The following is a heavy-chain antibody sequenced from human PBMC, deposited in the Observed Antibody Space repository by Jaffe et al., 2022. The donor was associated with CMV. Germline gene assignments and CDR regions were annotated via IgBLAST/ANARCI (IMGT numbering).Heavy chain of an antibody. D-gene: IGHD3-10*01. CDR2: IKQDGSEK. J-gene: IGHJ5*02. Sequence: EVQLVESGGGLVQPGGSLRLSCAASGFTFSSYWMSWVRQAPGKGLEWVANIKQDGSEKYYVDSVKGRFTISRDNAKNSLYLQMNSLRAEDTAVYYCARDDLYYYGSGSYYEANWFDPWGQGTLVTVSS. CDR1: GFTFSSYW. CDR3: ARDDLYYYGSGSYYEANWFDP. V-gene: IGHV3-7*01.